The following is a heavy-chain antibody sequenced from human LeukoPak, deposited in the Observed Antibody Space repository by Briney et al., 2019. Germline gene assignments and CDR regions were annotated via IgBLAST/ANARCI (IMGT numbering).Heavy chain of an antibody. CDR2: INHSGST. CDR1: XXSFSGYY. J-gene: IGHJ4*02. Sequence: PSETLSLTCAVYXXSFSGYYWSWIRQPPXXXXXXXGEINHSGSTNYNPSLKSRVTISVDTSKNQFSLKLSSVTAADTAVYYCARGPRGYSGYPPFDYWGQGTLVTVSS. D-gene: IGHD5-12*01. V-gene: IGHV4-34*01. CDR3: ARGPRGYSGYPPFDY.